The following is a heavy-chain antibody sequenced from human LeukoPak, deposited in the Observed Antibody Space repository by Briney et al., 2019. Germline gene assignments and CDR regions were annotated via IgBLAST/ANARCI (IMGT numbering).Heavy chain of an antibody. D-gene: IGHD3-10*01. CDR2: ISTYNGNT. J-gene: IGHJ4*02. CDR1: GYTFTTYG. V-gene: IGHV1-18*01. Sequence: ASVKVSCKASGYTFTTYGISWVRQAPGQGLEWMGWISTYNGNTNYAQKLQGRDTMTTDTSTSTAYMELRSLRSDDTAVYFCARVVRFGELSFSWQYYFDYWGQGTLVTVSS. CDR3: ARVVRFGELSFSWQYYFDY.